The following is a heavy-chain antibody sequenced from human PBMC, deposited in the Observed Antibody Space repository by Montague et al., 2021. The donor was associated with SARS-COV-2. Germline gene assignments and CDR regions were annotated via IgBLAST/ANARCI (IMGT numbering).Heavy chain of an antibody. J-gene: IGHJ3*02. CDR3: ARARITMIVVVNAFDI. V-gene: IGHV4-31*03. CDR1: GGSISSGGYY. CDR2: MYYSGST. D-gene: IGHD3-22*01. Sequence: TLSLTSTVSGGSISSGGYYWSWIREHPGKGLEWIGYMYYSGSTYYXPCLKSRVTISVDTSKNQFSLKLSSVTAADTAVYYCARARITMIVVVNAFDIWGQGTMVTVSS.